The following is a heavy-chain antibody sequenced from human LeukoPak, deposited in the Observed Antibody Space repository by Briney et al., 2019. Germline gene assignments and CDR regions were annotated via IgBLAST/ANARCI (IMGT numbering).Heavy chain of an antibody. V-gene: IGHV3-20*04. CDR1: GFRFDDYS. Sequence: GGSLRLSCAASGFRFDDYSMNWVRHVPGKGLEWVAGINWDGASTGYGGSMKGRFTISRDNAKNSLYLQMNSLRAEDTAVYYCARDLQLDSSSWYLDFSWWNYYYYYGMDVWGQGTTVTVSS. CDR2: INWDGAST. CDR3: ARDLQLDSSSWYLDFSWWNYYYYYGMDV. J-gene: IGHJ6*02. D-gene: IGHD6-13*01.